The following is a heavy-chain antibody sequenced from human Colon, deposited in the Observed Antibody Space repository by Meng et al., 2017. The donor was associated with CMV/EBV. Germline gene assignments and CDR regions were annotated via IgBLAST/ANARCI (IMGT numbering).Heavy chain of an antibody. CDR3: VKGLVYDRSGYFDY. V-gene: IGHV3-7*03. J-gene: IGHJ4*02. Sequence: GESLKISCAASGFTFNTYWMTWVRQAPGKGLECVANIKPDGSQGYYVDSVKGRFTISRDNGKNSLYLQMNSLRAEDTALYYCVKGLVYDRSGYFDYWGQGTLVTVSS. CDR2: IKPDGSQG. D-gene: IGHD3-22*01. CDR1: GFTFNTYW.